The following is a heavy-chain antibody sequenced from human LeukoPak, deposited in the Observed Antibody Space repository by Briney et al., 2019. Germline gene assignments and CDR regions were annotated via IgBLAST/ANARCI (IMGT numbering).Heavy chain of an antibody. J-gene: IGHJ6*02. Sequence: PSETLSLTCTVSGGSISSYYWSWIRQPSGKGLEWIGYIYYSGSTNYNPSLKSRVTISVDTSKNQFSLKLSSVTAADTAVYYCAREPSIGYSYGSIYGMDVWGQGTTVTVSS. D-gene: IGHD5-18*01. CDR2: IYYSGST. V-gene: IGHV4-59*01. CDR3: AREPSIGYSYGSIYGMDV. CDR1: GGSISSYY.